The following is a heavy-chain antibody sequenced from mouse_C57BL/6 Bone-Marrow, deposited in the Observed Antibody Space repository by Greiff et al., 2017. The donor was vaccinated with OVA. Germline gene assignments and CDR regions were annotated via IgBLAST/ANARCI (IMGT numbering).Heavy chain of an antibody. CDR3: ARRLYYSNPYYAMDY. D-gene: IGHD2-5*01. CDR2: IDPEDGET. Sequence: VQLKESGAELVKPGASVKLSCTASGFNIKDYYMHWVKQRPEQGLEWIGRIDPEDGETKYAPKFQGKATITADTSSNTAYLQLSSLTSEDTAVYYCARRLYYSNPYYAMDYWGQGTSVTVSS. J-gene: IGHJ4*01. V-gene: IGHV14-2*01. CDR1: GFNIKDYY.